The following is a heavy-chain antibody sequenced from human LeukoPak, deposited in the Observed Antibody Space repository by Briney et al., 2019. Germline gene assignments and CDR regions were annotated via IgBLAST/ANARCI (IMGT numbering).Heavy chain of an antibody. V-gene: IGHV3-30*03. D-gene: IGHD2-2*01. CDR1: GFTFSSYG. CDR3: ARDYQLLCLDY. J-gene: IGHJ4*02. CDR2: ISYDGSNK. Sequence: PGRSLRLSCAASGFTFSSYGMHWVRQAPGKGLEWVAVISYDGSNKYYADSVKGRFTISRDNSKNTLYLQMNSLRAGDTAVYYCARDYQLLCLDYWGQGTLVTVSS.